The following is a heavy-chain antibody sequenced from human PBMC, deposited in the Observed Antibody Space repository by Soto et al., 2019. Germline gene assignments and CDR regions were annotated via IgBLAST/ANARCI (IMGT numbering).Heavy chain of an antibody. Sequence: ASVKVSCKASGYTFTSYGISWVRQAPGQGLEWMGWISAYNGNTNYALKLQGRVTMTTDTSTSTAYMELRSLRSDDTAVYYCARDRGYWSDCNYYFGMDVWGQGTTVTVSS. CDR1: GYTFTSYG. D-gene: IGHD2-21*01. V-gene: IGHV1-18*04. CDR3: ARDRGYWSDCNYYFGMDV. J-gene: IGHJ6*02. CDR2: ISAYNGNT.